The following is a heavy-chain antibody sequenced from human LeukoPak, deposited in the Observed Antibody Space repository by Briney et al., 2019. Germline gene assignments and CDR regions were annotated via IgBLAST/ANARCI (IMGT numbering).Heavy chain of an antibody. CDR3: AKDGAYYYGSGSHGFDY. J-gene: IGHJ4*02. CDR2: ISWNSGSM. Sequence: GRSLRLSCAASGFTFDDYAMHWVRQAPGKGLEWVSGISWNSGSMDYADSVKGRFTISRDNAKNSLYLQMNSLRAEDTALYYCAKDGAYYYGSGSHGFDYWGQGTLVTVSS. V-gene: IGHV3-9*01. CDR1: GFTFDDYA. D-gene: IGHD3-10*01.